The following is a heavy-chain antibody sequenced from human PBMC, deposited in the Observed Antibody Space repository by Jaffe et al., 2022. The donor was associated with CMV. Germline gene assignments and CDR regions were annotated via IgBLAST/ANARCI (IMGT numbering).Heavy chain of an antibody. CDR2: IWYDGSNK. CDR3: ARSLTTYSPYYMDV. D-gene: IGHD4-4*01. J-gene: IGHJ6*03. Sequence: QVQLVESGGGVVQPGRSLRLSCAASGFTFSSYGMHWVRQAPGKGLEWVAVIWYDGSNKYYADSVKGRFTISRDNSKNTLYLQMNSLRAEDTAVYYCARSLTTYSPYYMDVWGKGTTVTVSS. V-gene: IGHV3-33*08. CDR1: GFTFSSYG.